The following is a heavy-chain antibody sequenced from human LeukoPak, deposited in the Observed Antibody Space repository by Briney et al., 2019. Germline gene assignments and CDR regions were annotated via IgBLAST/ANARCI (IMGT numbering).Heavy chain of an antibody. V-gene: IGHV1-18*01. CDR3: ARAGNSSSWYDEHLDY. CDR2: NSAYNDNT. Sequence: ASVKVSCKASGYTFTNYGIIWVRQAPGRGLEWMGWNSAYNDNTNYAQKFQGRVTMTRDTSISTAYMELSRLRSGDTAVYYCARAGNSSSWYDEHLDYWGQGTLVTVSS. CDR1: GYTFTNYG. J-gene: IGHJ4*02. D-gene: IGHD6-13*01.